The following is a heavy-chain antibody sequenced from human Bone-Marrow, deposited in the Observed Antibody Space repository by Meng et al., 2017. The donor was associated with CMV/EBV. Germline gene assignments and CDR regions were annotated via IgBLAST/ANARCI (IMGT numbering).Heavy chain of an antibody. CDR3: ARVRGLPLFDP. Sequence: SETLSLTCTVSGGSISSYYWSWIRQPPGKGLEWIGYIYYSGSTYYNPSLKSRVTISVDTSKNQFSLKLSSVTAADAAVYYCARVRGLPLFDPWGQGTLVTVSS. CDR2: IYYSGST. V-gene: IGHV4-59*08. D-gene: IGHD5-18*01. J-gene: IGHJ5*02. CDR1: GGSISSYY.